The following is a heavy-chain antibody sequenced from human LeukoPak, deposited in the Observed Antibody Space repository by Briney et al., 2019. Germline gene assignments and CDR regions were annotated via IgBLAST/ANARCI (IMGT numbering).Heavy chain of an antibody. CDR2: MHYSGTT. V-gene: IGHV4-39*01. D-gene: IGHD3-22*01. CDR1: GGSISSSTSY. J-gene: IGHJ5*02. Sequence: SETLSLTCIVSGGSISSSTSYWGWIRQPPGKGLEWIGSMHYSGTTYFNPSLKSRVTISVDTSKNQFSLRLASVTAADSAVYYCAPYSSVQGWFAPWRQGTLVTVSS. CDR3: APYSSVQGWFAP.